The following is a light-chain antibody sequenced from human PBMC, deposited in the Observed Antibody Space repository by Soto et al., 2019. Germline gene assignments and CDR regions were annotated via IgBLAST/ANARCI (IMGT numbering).Light chain of an antibody. CDR1: QSIGIW. CDR2: TAS. V-gene: IGKV1-5*03. Sequence: IQMTQSPSTLSASVGDRVAITCRASQSIGIWLAWYQQKPGKAPRFLIYTASTLESGVPSRFSGSGSGTEFTVTISSLQPDDFATYYCQQYKDYSWTFGQGTKVEFK. CDR3: QQYKDYSWT. J-gene: IGKJ1*01.